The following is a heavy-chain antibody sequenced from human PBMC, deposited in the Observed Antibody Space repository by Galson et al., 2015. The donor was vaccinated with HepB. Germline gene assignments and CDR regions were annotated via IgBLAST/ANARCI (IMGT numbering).Heavy chain of an antibody. Sequence: SLRLSCAASGYTFSDYYMSWIRQAPGKGLEWVSYISSSSSYTNYADSVKGRFTISRDNAKNSLYLQMNSLRAEDTAVYYCARDRAPQYRSDAFDIWGQGTMVTVSS. D-gene: IGHD5-18*01. CDR2: ISSSSSYT. CDR3: ARDRAPQYRSDAFDI. CDR1: GYTFSDYY. J-gene: IGHJ3*02. V-gene: IGHV3-11*06.